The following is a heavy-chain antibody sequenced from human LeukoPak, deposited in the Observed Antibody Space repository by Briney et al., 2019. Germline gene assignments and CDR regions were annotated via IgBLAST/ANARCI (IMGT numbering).Heavy chain of an antibody. J-gene: IGHJ4*02. CDR3: AKTSQYTSSCWDS. CDR2: IYYSGST. Sequence: SETLSLTCTVSGGSISSNSYYWGWIRQPPGKGLEWIGSIYYSGSTYYNPSLKSRVTISLDTSRSQFSLKLTSVTAADTAVYYCAKTSQYTSSCWDSWGQGTLVTVSS. D-gene: IGHD6-13*01. CDR1: GGSISSNSYY. V-gene: IGHV4-39*07.